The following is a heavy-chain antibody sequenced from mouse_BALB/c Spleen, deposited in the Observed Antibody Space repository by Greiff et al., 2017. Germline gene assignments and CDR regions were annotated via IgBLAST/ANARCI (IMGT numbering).Heavy chain of an antibody. V-gene: IGHV2-9*02. CDR1: GFSLTSYG. Sequence: VQLQQSGPGLVAPSQSLSITCTVSGFSLTSYGVHWVRQPPGKGLEWLGVIWAGGSTNYNSALMSRLSISKDNSKGQVFLKMNSLQTADTAMYYCARAHGAMDYWGQGTSVTVSS. CDR3: ARAHGAMDY. CDR2: IWAGGST. J-gene: IGHJ4*01.